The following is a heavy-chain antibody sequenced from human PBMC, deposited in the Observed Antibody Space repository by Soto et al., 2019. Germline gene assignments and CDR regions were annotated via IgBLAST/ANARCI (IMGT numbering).Heavy chain of an antibody. CDR1: GFTFSSYA. V-gene: IGHV3-23*01. CDR2: ISGSGGST. J-gene: IGHJ4*02. CDR3: AKEVAYSSSWETIDY. Sequence: EVQLLESGGGLVQPGGSLRLSCAASGFTFSSYAMSWVRQAPGKGLEWVSAISGSGGSTYYADSVKGRFTISRDNSKNTLYLPMTSLRAEDTAVYYCAKEVAYSSSWETIDYWGQGTLVTVSS. D-gene: IGHD6-13*01.